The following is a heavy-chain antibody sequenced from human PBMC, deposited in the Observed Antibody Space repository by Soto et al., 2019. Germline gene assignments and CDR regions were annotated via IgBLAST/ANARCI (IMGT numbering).Heavy chain of an antibody. CDR3: ARKRVGHGDYVGSFDY. D-gene: IGHD4-17*01. CDR1: GGTFSSYA. Sequence: QVQLVQSGAEVKKPGSSVKVSCKAAGGTFSSYAISWVRQAPGQGLEWMGGIIPIFGTANYEQKFQGRVTITADESTSTAYMELSSLRSEDTAVYYCARKRVGHGDYVGSFDYWGQGNLVTVAS. V-gene: IGHV1-69*01. J-gene: IGHJ4*02. CDR2: IIPIFGTA.